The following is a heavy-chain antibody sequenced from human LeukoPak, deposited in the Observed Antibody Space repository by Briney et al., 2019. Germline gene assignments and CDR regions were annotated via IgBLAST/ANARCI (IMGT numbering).Heavy chain of an antibody. CDR1: GGSFSGYY. CDR2: INHSGST. Sequence: SETLSLTCAVYGGSFSGYYWSWIRQPPGKGLEWIGEINHSGSTNYNPSLKSRVTISVDTSKNQFSLKLSSVTAADTAVYYCARAGMVRGVISPTNWFDPWGQGTLVTVSS. D-gene: IGHD3-10*01. J-gene: IGHJ5*02. V-gene: IGHV4-34*01. CDR3: ARAGMVRGVISPTNWFDP.